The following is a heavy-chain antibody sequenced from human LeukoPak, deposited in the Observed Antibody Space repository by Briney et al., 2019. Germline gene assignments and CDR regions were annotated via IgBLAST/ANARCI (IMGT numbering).Heavy chain of an antibody. CDR1: GGSISSSSYY. Sequence: PSETLSLTCTVSGGSISSSSYYWGWIRQPPGKGLEWIGSIYYSGSTYYNPSLKSRVTISVDTSKNQFSLKLSSVTAADTAVYYCARAGRGAAGQRIYYYYYMDVWGKGTTVTVSS. CDR3: ARAGRGAAGQRIYYYYYMDV. J-gene: IGHJ6*03. V-gene: IGHV4-39*01. CDR2: IYYSGST. D-gene: IGHD6-25*01.